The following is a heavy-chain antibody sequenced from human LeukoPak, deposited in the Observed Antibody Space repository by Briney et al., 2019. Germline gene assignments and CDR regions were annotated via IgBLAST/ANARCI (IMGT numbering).Heavy chain of an antibody. CDR3: AKVQFNWGPIDY. Sequence: GGSLRLSCAASGFTFSNFTIRWVRQVPGKGLEWVSSIDGSGDKTHYPDSVRGRFTVSRDNSKNTLYLQMNSLRVEDTATYFCAKVQFNWGPIDYWGQGTPVIVSS. CDR1: GFTFSNFT. CDR2: IDGSGDKT. J-gene: IGHJ4*02. V-gene: IGHV3-23*01. D-gene: IGHD7-27*01.